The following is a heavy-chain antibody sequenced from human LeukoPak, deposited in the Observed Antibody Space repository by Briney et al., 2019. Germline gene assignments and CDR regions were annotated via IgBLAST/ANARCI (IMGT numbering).Heavy chain of an antibody. J-gene: IGHJ4*02. D-gene: IGHD2-2*01. CDR3: AKDRDCSSTDCYVFAN. CDR1: GFTFSNNA. CDR2: ISGDGEST. V-gene: IGHV3-23*01. Sequence: PGGSLRLSCVASGFTFSNNAMTWIRQAPGKGLQWVSVISGDGESTYYADSVRGRFTISRDNSKNTMYLQMNNLRAEDTAIYYCAKDRDCSSTDCYVFANWGQGTLVTVSS.